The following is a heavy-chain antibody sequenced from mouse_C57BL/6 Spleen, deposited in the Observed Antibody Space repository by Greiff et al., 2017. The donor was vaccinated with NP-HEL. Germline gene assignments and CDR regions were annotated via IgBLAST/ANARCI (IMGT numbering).Heavy chain of an antibody. CDR2: ISSGGSYT. V-gene: IGHV5-6*02. Sequence: EVMLVESGGDLVKPGGSLKLSSAASGFTFSSYGMSWVRQTPDKRLEWVATISSGGSYTYYPDSVKGRFTISRDNAKNTLYLQMSSLKSEDTAMYYCARRRDYYGSSYGYAMDDWGQGTSVTVSS. CDR3: ARRRDYYGSSYGYAMDD. J-gene: IGHJ4*01. CDR1: GFTFSSYG. D-gene: IGHD1-1*01.